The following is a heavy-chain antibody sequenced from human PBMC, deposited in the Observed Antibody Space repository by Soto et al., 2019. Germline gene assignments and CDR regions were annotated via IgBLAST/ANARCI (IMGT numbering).Heavy chain of an antibody. D-gene: IGHD2-2*02. CDR1: GFTFSSYA. Sequence: EVQLLESGGGLVQPGGSLRLSCAASGFTFSSYAMSWVRQAPGKGLEWVSAISGSGGSTYYADSVKGRFTISRDNSKNTLYLQMNSLRAEDTAVYYCAKDIVVVPAAILPGRESSNGGFDYWGQGTLVTVSS. V-gene: IGHV3-23*01. J-gene: IGHJ4*02. CDR3: AKDIVVVPAAILPGRESSNGGFDY. CDR2: ISGSGGST.